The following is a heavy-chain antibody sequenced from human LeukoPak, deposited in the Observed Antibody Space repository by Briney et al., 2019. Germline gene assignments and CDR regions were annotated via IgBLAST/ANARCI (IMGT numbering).Heavy chain of an antibody. Sequence: GGSLRLSCAASGFTFSDYYMSWIRQAPGKGLEWVSYISSSDTYTNYADSVKGRFTISRDNAKNSLYLQMNSLRAEDTAMYYCARLLFTVTMKTDYWGQGTLVTVSS. V-gene: IGHV3-11*06. D-gene: IGHD4-17*01. CDR3: ARLLFTVTMKTDY. CDR2: ISSSDTYT. CDR1: GFTFSDYY. J-gene: IGHJ4*02.